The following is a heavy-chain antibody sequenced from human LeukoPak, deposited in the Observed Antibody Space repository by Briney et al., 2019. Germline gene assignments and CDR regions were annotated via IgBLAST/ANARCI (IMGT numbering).Heavy chain of an antibody. CDR1: GGTFSSYA. CDR2: IIPIFGTA. J-gene: IGHJ4*02. V-gene: IGHV1-69*13. Sequence: EASVKVSCKASGGTFSSYAISWVRQAPGQGLEWMGGIIPIFGTANYAQKFQGRVTITADESTSTAYMELSSLRSEDTAVYYCACEWHYDSSGYPTGGLDYWGQGTLVTVSS. CDR3: ACEWHYDSSGYPTGGLDY. D-gene: IGHD3-22*01.